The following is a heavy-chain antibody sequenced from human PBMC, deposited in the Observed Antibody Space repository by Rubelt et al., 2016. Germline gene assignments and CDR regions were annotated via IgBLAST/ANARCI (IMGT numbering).Heavy chain of an antibody. CDR2: INHRGCT. V-gene: IGHV4-34*01. D-gene: IGHD2-21*02. Sequence: QVQLQQWGAGLLKPSETLSLTCAVYGGSFSGYYWSWIRQPPGKGLEWIGEINHRGCTNYNPSHKSRVTISGDRSKNQFSLKVSCVTAADTAVYYCERGVYAGGDCDVDYWGQGTLVTVSS. CDR1: GGSFSGYY. CDR3: ERGVYAGGDCDVDY. J-gene: IGHJ4*02.